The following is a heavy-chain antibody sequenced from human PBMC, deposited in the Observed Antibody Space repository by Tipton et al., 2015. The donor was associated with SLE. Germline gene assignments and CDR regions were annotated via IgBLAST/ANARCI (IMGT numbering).Heavy chain of an antibody. D-gene: IGHD6-19*01. CDR1: GFTFSSYA. J-gene: IGHJ4*02. V-gene: IGHV3-30*04. CDR3: AKDAVGYSSGWVYFDY. Sequence: SLRLSCAASGFTFSSYAMHWVRQAPGKGLEWVAVISYDGSNKYYADSVKGRFTISRDNSKNTLYLQMNSLRAEDTAVYYCAKDAVGYSSGWVYFDYWGQGTLVTVSS. CDR2: ISYDGSNK.